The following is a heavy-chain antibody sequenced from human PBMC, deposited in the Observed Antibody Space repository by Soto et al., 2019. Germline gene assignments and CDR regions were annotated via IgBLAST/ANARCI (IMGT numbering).Heavy chain of an antibody. Sequence: QVQLQESGPGLVKHSQTLSLTCTVSGGSISSGTSYWSWIRQRPGKGLEWIGYIFYSGSFYYTPSLRGRVMILADTSKNQFTLRLSSVTAADTAVYYCARAPETPSILGVALPYFFDYWGQGALVTVSS. V-gene: IGHV4-31*03. J-gene: IGHJ4*02. CDR2: IFYSGSF. CDR1: GGSISSGTSY. D-gene: IGHD3-3*01. CDR3: ARAPETPSILGVALPYFFDY.